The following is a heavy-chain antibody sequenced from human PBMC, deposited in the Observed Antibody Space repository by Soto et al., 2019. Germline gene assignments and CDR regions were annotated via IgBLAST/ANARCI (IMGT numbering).Heavy chain of an antibody. CDR1: GFTFSSFH. J-gene: IGHJ6*02. CDR2: ITSSSDTI. Sequence: EVQLVESGGGLVQPGGSLRLSCAASGFTFSSFHMNWVRQAPGRGLELVAYITSSSDTISYSYSVKGRFTISRDNGKNSLFLQMNSLRDEYTAVYYCARVVVVIPPGYYYARDVWGQGTTVTVSS. CDR3: ARVVVVIPPGYYYARDV. D-gene: IGHD3-22*01. V-gene: IGHV3-48*02.